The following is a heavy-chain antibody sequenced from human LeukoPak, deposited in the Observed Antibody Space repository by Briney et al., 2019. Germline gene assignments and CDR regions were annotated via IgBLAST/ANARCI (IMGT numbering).Heavy chain of an antibody. CDR3: AKSGVTATPPYYSGMEV. V-gene: IGHV3-30*18. Sequence: GGTLRLSCAASGFTFSSGGMHWVRQAPRKGLDLVAVISYDGSNKYYEDSVKCRFTISRDNSKNTLYLQMNSLRAEDTAVYYCAKSGVTATPPYYSGMEVWGQGTTVTVSS. D-gene: IGHD2-21*02. J-gene: IGHJ6*02. CDR2: ISYDGSNK. CDR1: GFTFSSGG.